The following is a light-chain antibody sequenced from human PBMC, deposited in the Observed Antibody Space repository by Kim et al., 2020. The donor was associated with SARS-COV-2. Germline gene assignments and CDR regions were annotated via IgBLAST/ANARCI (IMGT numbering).Light chain of an antibody. CDR2: GAS. J-gene: IGKJ5*01. Sequence: EIVMTQSPATLSVSPGERATLSCRASQSISSNLCWYQQKPGQDPRVLIYGASTRAAGILAGFSGSGSGTAFTLTISSLQADDFATYYCQKHHDWRAFGEGTRLGI. V-gene: IGKV3-15*01. CDR1: QSISSN. CDR3: QKHHDWRA.